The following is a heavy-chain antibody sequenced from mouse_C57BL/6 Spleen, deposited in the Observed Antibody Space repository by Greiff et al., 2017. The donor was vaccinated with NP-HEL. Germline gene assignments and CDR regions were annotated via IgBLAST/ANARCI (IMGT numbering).Heavy chain of an antibody. CDR1: GFTFSDYY. V-gene: IGHV5-16*01. CDR2: INYDGSST. CDR3: AREGQLGHYFDY. D-gene: IGHD4-1*02. Sequence: EVMLVESEGGLVQPGSSMKLSCTASGFTFSDYYMAWVRQVPEKGLEWVANINYDGSSTYYLDSLKSRFIISRDNAKNILYLQMSSLKSEDTATYYCAREGQLGHYFDYWGQGTTLTVSS. J-gene: IGHJ2*01.